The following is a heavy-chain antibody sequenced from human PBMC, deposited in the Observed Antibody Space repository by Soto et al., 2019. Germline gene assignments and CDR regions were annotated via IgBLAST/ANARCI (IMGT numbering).Heavy chain of an antibody. V-gene: IGHV3-53*01. D-gene: IGHD5-12*01. J-gene: IGHJ4*02. CDR3: ARITRDGYRGGVYYFDY. Sequence: GGSLRLSCAASGFTVSSNYMSWVRQAPGKGLEWVSVIYSGGSTYYADSVKGRFTISRDNSKNTLYLQMNSLRAEDTAVYYCARITRDGYRGGVYYFDYWGQGTLVTVSS. CDR1: GFTVSSNY. CDR2: IYSGGST.